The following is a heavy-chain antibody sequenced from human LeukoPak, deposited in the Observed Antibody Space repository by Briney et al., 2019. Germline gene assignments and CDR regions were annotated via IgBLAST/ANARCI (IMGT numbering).Heavy chain of an antibody. CDR2: LGTDGTYT. D-gene: IGHD4-11*01. CDR1: GFNLRDYW. J-gene: IGHJ5*02. V-gene: IGHV3-74*01. CDR3: IRDPSNSGNWFDL. Sequence: GGSLRLSCSASGFNLRDYWMHWVRQAPGKGLVWVSRLGTDGTYTNYADSVRGRFTISRDNAKNTLYLQMDSLRAEDTAFYYRIRDPSNSGNWFDLWGQGTLVTVSS.